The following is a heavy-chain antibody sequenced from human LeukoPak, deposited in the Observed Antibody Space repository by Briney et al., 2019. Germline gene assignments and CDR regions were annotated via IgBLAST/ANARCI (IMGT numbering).Heavy chain of an antibody. J-gene: IGHJ5*02. CDR2: INTNTGNP. V-gene: IGHV7-4-1*02. D-gene: IGHD2-8*01. CDR3: ARDPSFYCTNGVCSMYNWFDP. Sequence: ASVKVSCKTSGYTFTSYGVSWVRQAPGQGLEWMGWINTNTGNPTYAQGFTGRFVFSLDTSVSTAYLQISSLKAEDTAVYYCARDPSFYCTNGVCSMYNWFDPWGQGTLVTVSS. CDR1: GYTFTSYG.